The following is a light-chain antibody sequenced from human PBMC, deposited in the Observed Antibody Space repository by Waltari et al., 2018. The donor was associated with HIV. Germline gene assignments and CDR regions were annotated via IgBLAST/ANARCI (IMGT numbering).Light chain of an antibody. CDR2: WAS. J-gene: IGKJ4*01. CDR3: QQYYSTPLT. Sequence: DLVMTQSPDSLVVSLGEGATIHCKFSQNILYNSSNKNYLAWYQQTAGQPPKLLIYWASTRESGVPDRFRGSGSGTDFTLTITSLQAEDVAVYYCQQYYSTPLTFGGGTKVEVK. V-gene: IGKV4-1*01. CDR1: QNILYNSSNKNY.